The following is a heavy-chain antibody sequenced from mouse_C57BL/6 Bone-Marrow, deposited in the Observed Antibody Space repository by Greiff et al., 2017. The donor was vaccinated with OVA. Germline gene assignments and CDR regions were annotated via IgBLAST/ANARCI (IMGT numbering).Heavy chain of an antibody. CDR3: APFITTVVDLWYFDV. J-gene: IGHJ1*03. CDR1: GYTFTSYW. V-gene: IGHV1-64*01. CDR2: IHPNSGST. Sequence: VQLQQPGAELVKPGASVKLSCKASGYTFTSYWMHWVKQRPGQGLEWIGMIHPNSGSTNYNEKFKSKATLTVDKSSSTAYMQLSSLTSEDSAVYYCAPFITTVVDLWYFDVWGTGTTVTVSS. D-gene: IGHD1-1*01.